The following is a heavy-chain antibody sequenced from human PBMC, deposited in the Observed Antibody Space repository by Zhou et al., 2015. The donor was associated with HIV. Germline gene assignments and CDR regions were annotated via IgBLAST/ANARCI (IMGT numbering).Heavy chain of an antibody. V-gene: IGHV3-74*02. CDR1: GFIFNRDW. Sequence: EVQLLESGGDLVQPGGSLRLSCAVSGFIFNRDWMHWVRQAPGKGLEWVSRISEDGIITAYADSVEGRFTISRDNAGSTLYLQLNSLRVEDTAVYYCARSVSGYSFGSWGQGTLVIVSS. CDR2: ISEDGIIT. CDR3: ARSVSGYSFGS. D-gene: IGHD5-12*01. J-gene: IGHJ5*02.